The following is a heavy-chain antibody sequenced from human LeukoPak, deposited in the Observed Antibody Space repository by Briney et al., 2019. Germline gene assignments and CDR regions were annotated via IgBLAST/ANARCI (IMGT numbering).Heavy chain of an antibody. CDR2: IRSKVNSYAT. CDR3: TTMGSDTPMATHY. CDR1: GFTFSGSA. Sequence: GGSLKLSCAASGFTFSGSAIHWVRQASGKGLEWVGRIRSKVNSYATVYGAPVKGRFTISRDDSKNTAYLHMNSLKTEDTAVYYCTTMGSDTPMATHYWGQGTLVTVSS. J-gene: IGHJ4*02. D-gene: IGHD5-18*01. V-gene: IGHV3-73*01.